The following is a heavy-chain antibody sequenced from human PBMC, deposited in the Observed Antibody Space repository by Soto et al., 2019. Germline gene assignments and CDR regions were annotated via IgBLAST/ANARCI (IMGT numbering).Heavy chain of an antibody. CDR3: ARSYCSGGSCYWLDY. D-gene: IGHD2-15*01. V-gene: IGHV4-34*01. Sequence: SETLSLTCAVYGGSFSGYYWSWIRQPPGKGLEWIGEINHSGSTNYNPSLKSRVTISVDTSKNQFSLKLSSVTAADTAVYYCARSYCSGGSCYWLDYWGQGTLVTVSS. CDR1: GGSFSGYY. J-gene: IGHJ4*02. CDR2: INHSGST.